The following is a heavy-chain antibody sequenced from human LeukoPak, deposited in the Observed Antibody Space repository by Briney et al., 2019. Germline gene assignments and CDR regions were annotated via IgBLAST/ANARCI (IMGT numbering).Heavy chain of an antibody. V-gene: IGHV3-53*01. D-gene: IGHD4/OR15-4a*01. CDR1: GFTVSINS. CDR3: ARRAGAYSHPYDY. J-gene: IGHJ4*02. CDR2: IYSDNP. Sequence: GGSLTLPCTVSGFTVSINSMSWVRQAPGKGLEWVAFIYSDNPHYSDSVKGRFTISRDNSKNTLYLQMNSLSAEETAVYYCARRAGAYSHPYDYWGQGTLVTVSS.